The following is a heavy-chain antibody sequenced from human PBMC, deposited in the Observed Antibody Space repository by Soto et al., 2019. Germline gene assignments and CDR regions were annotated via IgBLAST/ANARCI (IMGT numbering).Heavy chain of an antibody. J-gene: IGHJ4*02. D-gene: IGHD5-18*01. CDR3: ACGGYSYGLDYFDY. CDR1: GGSISSGDYY. CDR2: IYYSGST. V-gene: IGHV4-30-4*01. Sequence: QVQLQESGPGLVKPSQTLSLTCTVSGGSISSGDYYWSWIRQPPGKGLEWIGYIYYSGSTYYNPSLKSRVTLSVDTSKIQFPLKLSSVTAADTAVYYCACGGYSYGLDYFDYWGQGTLVTVSS.